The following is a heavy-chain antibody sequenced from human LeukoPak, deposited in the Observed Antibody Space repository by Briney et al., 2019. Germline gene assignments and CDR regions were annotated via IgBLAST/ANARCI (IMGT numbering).Heavy chain of an antibody. V-gene: IGHV1-69*04. Sequence: SVKVSCKASGGTLSSYAISWVRQAPGQGLEWMGRIIPILGIANYAQKFQGRVTITADKSTSTAYMELSSLRSEDTAVYYCASSLNYDYVWGSYRHFDYWGQGTLVTVSS. CDR2: IIPILGIA. D-gene: IGHD3-16*02. CDR3: ASSLNYDYVWGSYRHFDY. J-gene: IGHJ4*02. CDR1: GGTLSSYA.